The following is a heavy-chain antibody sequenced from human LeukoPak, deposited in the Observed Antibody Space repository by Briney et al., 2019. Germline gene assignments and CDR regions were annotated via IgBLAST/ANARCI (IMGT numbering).Heavy chain of an antibody. Sequence: PSETLSLTCTVSGGSISSYYWSWIRQPAGKGLEWIGRIYTSGSTNYNPSLKSRVTMSVDTSKNQFSLKLSSVTAADTAVYYCARGLGVGWRLYNWFDPWGQGTLVTVSS. CDR1: GGSISSYY. J-gene: IGHJ5*02. CDR3: ARGLGVGWRLYNWFDP. D-gene: IGHD1-26*01. V-gene: IGHV4-4*07. CDR2: IYTSGST.